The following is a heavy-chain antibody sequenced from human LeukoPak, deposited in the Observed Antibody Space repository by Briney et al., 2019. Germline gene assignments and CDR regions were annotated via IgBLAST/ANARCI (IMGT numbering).Heavy chain of an antibody. CDR3: ARDATDTAGTSIDY. CDR2: IHHSGST. V-gene: IGHV4-4*02. CDR1: GDSISSNHW. J-gene: IGHJ4*02. Sequence: SETLSLTCAVSGDSISSNHWWSWVRQPPGKGLEWIGEIHHSGSTNYNPSLKSRVTISVDKSKNQFSLKLSSVTAADTAVYYCARDATDTAGTSIDYWGQGTLVTVSS. D-gene: IGHD6-13*01.